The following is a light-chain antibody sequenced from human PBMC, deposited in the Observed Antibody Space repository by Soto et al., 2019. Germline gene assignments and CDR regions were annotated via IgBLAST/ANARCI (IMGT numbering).Light chain of an antibody. Sequence: QSALTQPPSASGSPGQSVTISCTGTSSDVGGYNYVSWYQQHPGKAPKLMIYEVSKRPSGVPDRFSGSKSANTASLTVSGLQAEDEADYYCSSYAGRNNYVFGTGTQVTVL. J-gene: IGLJ1*01. CDR3: SSYAGRNNYV. CDR2: EVS. CDR1: SSDVGGYNY. V-gene: IGLV2-8*01.